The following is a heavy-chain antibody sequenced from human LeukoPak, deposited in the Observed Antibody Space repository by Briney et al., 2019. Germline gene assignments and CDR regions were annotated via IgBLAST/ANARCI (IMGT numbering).Heavy chain of an antibody. D-gene: IGHD6-25*01. CDR3: ARDFPAKWNWFDP. CDR1: GFTFSSYW. CDR2: IKQDGSEK. V-gene: IGHV3-7*01. J-gene: IGHJ5*02. Sequence: GGSLRLSCAASGFTFSSYWMSWVRQAPGKGLGCVANIKQDGSEKYYVDSVKGRFTISRDNAKNSLYLQMNSLRAEDAAVYYCARDFPAKWNWFDPWGQGTLVTVSS.